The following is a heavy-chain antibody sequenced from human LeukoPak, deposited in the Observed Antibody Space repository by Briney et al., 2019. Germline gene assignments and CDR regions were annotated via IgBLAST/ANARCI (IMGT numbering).Heavy chain of an antibody. CDR2: IWNDGRDK. J-gene: IGHJ5*02. D-gene: IGHD6-13*01. Sequence: GGSLRLSCATSGFSFSSYGMHWVRQAPGKGLEWVAVIWNDGRDKFYADSVKGRFTISRDNSKNTLYLQMNSLRAEDTAVYYCAKSLGAAAELSWFDPWGQGTLVTVSS. CDR3: AKSLGAAAELSWFDP. CDR1: GFSFSSYG. V-gene: IGHV3-33*06.